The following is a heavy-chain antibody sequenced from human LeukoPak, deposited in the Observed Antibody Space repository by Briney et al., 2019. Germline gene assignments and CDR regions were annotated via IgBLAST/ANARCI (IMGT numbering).Heavy chain of an antibody. CDR1: LFTPTRYR. V-gene: IGHV3-21*01. Sequence: GGSLRLSRAASLFTPTRYRMNTGRQAPGKGREWGSSISISSIDIYYTDTLKGRFAIPRDNAKKSLYLQMNSLRAEDTAVYYCARDLGEHSSWYQGYFDLWGRGTRVTVSS. CDR2: ISISSIDI. J-gene: IGHJ2*01. CDR3: ARDLGEHSSWYQGYFDL. D-gene: IGHD6-13*01.